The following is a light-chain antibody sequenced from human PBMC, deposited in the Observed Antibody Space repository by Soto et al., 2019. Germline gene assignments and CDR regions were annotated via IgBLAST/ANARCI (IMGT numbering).Light chain of an antibody. V-gene: IGLV1-40*01. J-gene: IGLJ3*02. CDR3: QSYDSSLSGSGV. CDR1: YSNIGAGYE. Sequence: QSVLTQPPSVSGAPGQRVTISCTGSYSNIGAGYEVHWYQQIPGTAPKLLISGHNNRPSGVPDRFFGSKSGTSASLTIIGLQAEDEDDYYCQSYDSSLSGSGVFGGGTNVTVL. CDR2: GHN.